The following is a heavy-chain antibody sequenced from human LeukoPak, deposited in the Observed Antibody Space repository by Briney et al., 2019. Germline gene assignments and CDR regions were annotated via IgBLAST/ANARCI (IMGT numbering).Heavy chain of an antibody. CDR1: GGSISSYY. V-gene: IGHV4-59*12. D-gene: IGHD6-13*01. Sequence: SETLSLTCTVSGGSISSYYWSWIRQPPGKGLEWIGYIYYSGSTNYNPSLKSRVTISVDTSKNQFSLKLSSVTAADTAVYYCADGYSSSWYVYWGQGTLVTVSS. J-gene: IGHJ4*02. CDR3: ADGYSSSWYVY. CDR2: IYYSGST.